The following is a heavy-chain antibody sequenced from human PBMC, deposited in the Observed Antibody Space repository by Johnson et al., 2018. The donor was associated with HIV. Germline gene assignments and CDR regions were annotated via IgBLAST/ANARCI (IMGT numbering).Heavy chain of an antibody. CDR2: IKSKTDGGTT. D-gene: IGHD2-15*01. Sequence: MQLVESGGGLVKPGGSLRLSCAVSGFTFSDYYMSWIRQAPGKGLEWVGRIKSKTDGGTTDYAAPVKGRFTISRDDSKNTLYLQMNSLKTEDTAVYYCTTEWWSYAFDIWGQGTMVTVSS. CDR3: TTEWWSYAFDI. V-gene: IGHV3-15*01. CDR1: GFTFSDYY. J-gene: IGHJ3*02.